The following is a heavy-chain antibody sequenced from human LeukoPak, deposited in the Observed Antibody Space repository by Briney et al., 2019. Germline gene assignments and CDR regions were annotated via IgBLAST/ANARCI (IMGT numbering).Heavy chain of an antibody. V-gene: IGHV3-23*01. D-gene: IGHD2-21*02. Sequence: PGGSLRLSCAASGFTFSSYGTSWVRQAPGKGLEWVSAISGSGGSTYYADSVKGRFTISRDNSKNTLYVQMNSLKTEDTAVYYCTRGTTNISYCGGDCYTAYYYYYMDVWGKGTTVTVSS. CDR2: ISGSGGST. J-gene: IGHJ6*03. CDR3: TRGTTNISYCGGDCYTAYYYYYMDV. CDR1: GFTFSSYG.